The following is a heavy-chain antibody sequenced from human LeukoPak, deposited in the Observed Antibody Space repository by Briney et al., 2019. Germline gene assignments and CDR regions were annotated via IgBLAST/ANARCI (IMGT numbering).Heavy chain of an antibody. J-gene: IGHJ3*02. CDR1: GFTFSSYG. Sequence: GGSLRLSCAASGFTFSSYGMNWVRQAPGKGLEWLSYISGSDSTIYYADSVRGRFTISRDNAKNSLYLQMNSLRAEDTAVYYCAAIAGGDAFDIWGQGTMVTVSS. V-gene: IGHV3-48*04. D-gene: IGHD2-15*01. CDR3: AAIAGGDAFDI. CDR2: ISGSDSTI.